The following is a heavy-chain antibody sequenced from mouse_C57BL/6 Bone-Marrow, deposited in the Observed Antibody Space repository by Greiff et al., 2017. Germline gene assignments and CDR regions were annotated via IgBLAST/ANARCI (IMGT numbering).Heavy chain of an antibody. J-gene: IGHJ2*01. Sequence: QVQLKQSGAELAKPGASVKLSCKASGYTFTSYWMHWVKQRPGQGLEWIGYINPSSGYTKYNQKFKDKATLTADKSSSTAYMQLSSLTYEDSAVYYCARFTTVVGGYFDYWGQGTTLTVSS. CDR1: GYTFTSYW. D-gene: IGHD1-1*01. CDR2: INPSSGYT. V-gene: IGHV1-7*01. CDR3: ARFTTVVGGYFDY.